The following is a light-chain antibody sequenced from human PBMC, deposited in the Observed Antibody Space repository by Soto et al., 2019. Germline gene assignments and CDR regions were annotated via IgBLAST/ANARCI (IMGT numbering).Light chain of an antibody. Sequence: DIQMTQSPSSLSASVGDRVTSTCRASQGISNYLAWYQQKPGKVPKLLIYAASTLQSGVPSRFSGSGSETDFTLTISSLQPEDVATYYCQKYNSAPTWTFGQGTRVEIK. J-gene: IGKJ1*01. CDR2: AAS. V-gene: IGKV1-27*01. CDR3: QKYNSAPTWT. CDR1: QGISNY.